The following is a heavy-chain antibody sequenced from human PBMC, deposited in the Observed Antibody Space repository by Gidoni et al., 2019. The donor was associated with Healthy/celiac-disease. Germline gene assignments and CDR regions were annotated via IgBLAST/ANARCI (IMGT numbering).Heavy chain of an antibody. CDR1: GFTFSSYG. J-gene: IGHJ4*02. CDR2: IWYDGSNK. Sequence: QVQLVESGGGVVQPGRSLRLSCAASGFTFSSYGMHWVRQAPGKGLEWVAVIWYDGSNKYYADSVKGRFTISRDNSKNTLYLQMNSLRAEDTAVYYCARDPGIGHFDYWGQGTLVTVSS. D-gene: IGHD2-21*01. V-gene: IGHV3-33*01. CDR3: ARDPGIGHFDY.